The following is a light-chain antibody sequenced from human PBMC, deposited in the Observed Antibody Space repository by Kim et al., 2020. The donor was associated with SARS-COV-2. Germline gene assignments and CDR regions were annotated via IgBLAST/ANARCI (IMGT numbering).Light chain of an antibody. Sequence: QSALTQPASVSGSPGQSITISCTGTSSDVGGYNYVSWYQQHPGKAPKLMIYDVSNRPSGVSNRFSGSKSGNTASLTISGLQAEDEADYYCSSYTSSSTVLFVGGPQLTVL. CDR3: SSYTSSSTVL. CDR1: SSDVGGYNY. V-gene: IGLV2-14*03. J-gene: IGLJ2*01. CDR2: DVS.